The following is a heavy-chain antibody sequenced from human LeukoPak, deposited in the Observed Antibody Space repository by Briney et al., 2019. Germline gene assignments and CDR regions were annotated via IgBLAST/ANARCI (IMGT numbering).Heavy chain of an antibody. J-gene: IGHJ2*01. Sequence: PSETLSLTRTVSGGSISSYYWSWIWQPPGKGLEWIGYIYYSGSTNYNPSLKSRVTISVDTSKNQFSLKLSSVTAADTAVYYCARGVKIEYSSSSRNWFFDLWGRGTLVTVSS. CDR1: GGSISSYY. D-gene: IGHD6-6*01. CDR2: IYYSGST. CDR3: ARGVKIEYSSSSRNWFFDL. V-gene: IGHV4-59*08.